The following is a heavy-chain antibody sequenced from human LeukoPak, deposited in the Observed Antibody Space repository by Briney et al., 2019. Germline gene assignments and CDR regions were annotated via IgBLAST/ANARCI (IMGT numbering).Heavy chain of an antibody. CDR3: ARYPSYDILTGYKYAFDV. J-gene: IGHJ3*01. CDR2: IMQDGSEN. CDR1: GFTFSMYW. Sequence: PGGSLRLSCAASGFTFSMYWMSWVRQAPGKGLEWVANIMQDGSENLYVGSVKGRFTISRDNAKNSLYLQMNSLRAEDTAVYYCARYPSYDILTGYKYAFDVWGQGTMVTVAS. V-gene: IGHV3-7*01. D-gene: IGHD3-9*01.